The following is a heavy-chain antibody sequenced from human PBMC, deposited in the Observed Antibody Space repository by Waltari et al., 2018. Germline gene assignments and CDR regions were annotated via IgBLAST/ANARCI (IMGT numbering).Heavy chain of an antibody. D-gene: IGHD2-21*01. V-gene: IGHV4-39*01. CDR1: GVSISDRSHY. CDR2: IYYTGST. J-gene: IGHJ4*02. Sequence: QLQLQESGPGLGQPSETLSLPCTVSGVSISDRSHYWGWIRQPDGNGLEWIGSIYYTGSTSYNPSLKSRVTISVDTSKNQFSLKLTSVTAADTAVYYCPRHGVIGTKIFDYWGQGTLVTVSS. CDR3: PRHGVIGTKIFDY.